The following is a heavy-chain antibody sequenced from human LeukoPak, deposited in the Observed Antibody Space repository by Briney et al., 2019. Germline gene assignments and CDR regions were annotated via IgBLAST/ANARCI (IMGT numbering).Heavy chain of an antibody. Sequence: GGSLRLSCAASGFTFSSSATNWVRQAPGKGLEWVSSINNVGSHIYYAGSVRGRFTISRDNAKNSLYLQMSSLRAEDTAVYYCASTWIQLWLTDYWGQGTLVTVSS. CDR1: GFTFSSSA. J-gene: IGHJ4*02. D-gene: IGHD5-18*01. CDR3: ASTWIQLWLTDY. CDR2: INNVGSHI. V-gene: IGHV3-21*01.